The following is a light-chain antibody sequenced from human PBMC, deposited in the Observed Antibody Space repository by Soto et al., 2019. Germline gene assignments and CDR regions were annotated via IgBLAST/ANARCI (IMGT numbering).Light chain of an antibody. V-gene: IGKV3-11*01. CDR2: DVS. J-gene: IGKJ4*01. CDR1: QSVTSY. Sequence: EIVLTQSPATLSWSPGERATLSCRASQSVTSYLGWYQQKPGQAPRLLIYDVSTRATGIPARFSASGSGTDFTLTISSLEAEDFAVYYCQQRSDWPPTFGGGTRVEI. CDR3: QQRSDWPPT.